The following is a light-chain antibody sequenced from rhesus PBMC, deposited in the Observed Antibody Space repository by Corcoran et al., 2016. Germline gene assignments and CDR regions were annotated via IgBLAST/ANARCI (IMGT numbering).Light chain of an antibody. CDR1: QDINKE. CDR3: LQDYITPYS. J-gene: IGKJ2*01. V-gene: IGKV1-94*01. Sequence: DIQMTQSPSSLSASVRDRVTVTCRASQDINKELSWYQPKPGQAPTLLIYAASSLQTGVSSRFSGSGSWTDYTLTISSLQPEDVATYYCLQDYITPYSFGQGTKVEIK. CDR2: AAS.